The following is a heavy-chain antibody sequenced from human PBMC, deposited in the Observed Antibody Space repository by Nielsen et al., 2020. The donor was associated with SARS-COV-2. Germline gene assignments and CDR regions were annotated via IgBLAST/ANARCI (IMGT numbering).Heavy chain of an antibody. CDR3: AKDRGAVALNWFDP. V-gene: IGHV3-23*01. CDR2: ISNSGGST. J-gene: IGHJ5*02. Sequence: GGSLRLSCAASGFTFNSYAMSWVRQAPGKGLEWVSGISNSGGSTNYADSVKGRFTISRDNSKNTLYLQMNSLRAEDTAVYYCAKDRGAVALNWFDPWGQGTLVTVSS. CDR1: GFTFNSYA. D-gene: IGHD6-19*01.